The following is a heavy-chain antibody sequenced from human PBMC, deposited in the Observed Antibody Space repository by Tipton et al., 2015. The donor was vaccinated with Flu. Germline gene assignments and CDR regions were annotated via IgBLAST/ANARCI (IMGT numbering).Heavy chain of an antibody. J-gene: IGHJ5*02. V-gene: IGHV4-59*12. CDR1: GGSMNNDY. CDR3: AREFSGWFDP. D-gene: IGHD2/OR15-2a*01. CDR2: IHYSGST. Sequence: LRLSCTVSGGSMNNDYWSWIRQPPGKGLEYIGYIHYSGSTKSNPSLKSRVTISLDTSKNQFSLKLSSVTAADTAVYYCAREFSGWFDPWGQGTTVTVSS.